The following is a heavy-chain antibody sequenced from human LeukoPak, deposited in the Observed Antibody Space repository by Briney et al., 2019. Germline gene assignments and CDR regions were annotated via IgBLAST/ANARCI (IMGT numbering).Heavy chain of an antibody. CDR2: IYYSGST. Sequence: SETLSLTCTVSGGSISSSSYYWGWIRQPPGKGLEWIGSIYYSGSTYYNPSLKSRVTISVDTSKNQFSLKLSSVTAADTAVYYCARGRWKPHAYYYGSGGAFDIWGQGTMVTVSS. CDR1: GGSISSSSYY. J-gene: IGHJ3*02. D-gene: IGHD3-10*01. CDR3: ARGRWKPHAYYYGSGGAFDI. V-gene: IGHV4-39*07.